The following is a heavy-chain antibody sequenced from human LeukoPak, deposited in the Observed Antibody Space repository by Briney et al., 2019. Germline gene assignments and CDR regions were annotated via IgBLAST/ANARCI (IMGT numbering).Heavy chain of an antibody. J-gene: IGHJ6*02. CDR1: GFTVSSNY. CDR3: ARAPAYSSSSGSFYYYYGMDV. D-gene: IGHD6-6*01. Sequence: GGSLRLSYAASGFTVSSNYMSWVRQAPGKGLEWVSVIHSGGNTYYAASVQGRFTISSDNSNNTLSLQMNSLRAEDTAVYYCARAPAYSSSSGSFYYYYGMDVWGQGTTVTVSS. CDR2: IHSGGNT. V-gene: IGHV3-53*01.